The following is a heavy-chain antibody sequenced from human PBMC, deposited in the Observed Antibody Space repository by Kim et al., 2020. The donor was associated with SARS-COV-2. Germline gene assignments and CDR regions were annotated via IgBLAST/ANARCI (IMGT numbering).Heavy chain of an antibody. V-gene: IGHV3-30*04. CDR1: GLTFSACA. D-gene: IGHD6-6*01. Sequence: GGSLRLSCAADGLTFSACAFHWVRHFPGKGLHWVAAISADGRKTFYADSVRGRVTISRDNSKKTVALQINNLRPDDAAVYYCARDEEYSGSFFYYGMDVWGQGTTVTVPS. CDR3: ARDEEYSGSFFYYGMDV. CDR2: ISADGRKT. J-gene: IGHJ6*02.